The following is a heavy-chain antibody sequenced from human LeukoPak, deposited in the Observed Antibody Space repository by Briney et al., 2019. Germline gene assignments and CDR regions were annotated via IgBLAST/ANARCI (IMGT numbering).Heavy chain of an antibody. V-gene: IGHV3-9*01. D-gene: IGHD3-10*01. CDR2: ISWNSGSI. CDR1: GFTFDDYA. J-gene: IGHJ4*02. CDR3: AKDKYYGSGSYGPLDY. Sequence: PGGSLRLSCAASGFTFDDYAMHWVRQAPGKGLDWVSGISWNSGSIGYADSVKGRFTISRDNAKNSLYLQMNSLRAEDTALYYCAKDKYYGSGSYGPLDYWGQGTLVTVSS.